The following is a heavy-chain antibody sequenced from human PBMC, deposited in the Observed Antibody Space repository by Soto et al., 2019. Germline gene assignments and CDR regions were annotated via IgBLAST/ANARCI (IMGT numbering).Heavy chain of an antibody. J-gene: IGHJ6*02. CDR1: GGTFSSYA. CDR2: IIPIFGTA. Sequence: QVQLVQSGAEVKKPGSSVKVSCKASGGTFSSYAISWVRQAPGQGLEWMGGIIPIFGTANYAQKFQGRVTITADESTSTAYMELSSLRSEDTAVYYCARVKYYDFWSGYRGSHTGNYYYYGMDAWGQGTTVTVSS. V-gene: IGHV1-69*01. CDR3: ARVKYYDFWSGYRGSHTGNYYYYGMDA. D-gene: IGHD3-3*01.